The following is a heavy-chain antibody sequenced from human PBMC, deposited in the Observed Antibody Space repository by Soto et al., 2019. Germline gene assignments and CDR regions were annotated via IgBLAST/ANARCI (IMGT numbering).Heavy chain of an antibody. CDR3: ARHHGPTTSENWFDP. Sequence: QVHLVQSGVEVKTPGASVKVSCQASGYTFFTYDISGVRQAPGQGLEWMGWISTYSGDTKYAQKFQGRVTMTTDTSTTTAYLELRSLRSDDTAVYYCARHHGPTTSENWFDPWGQRTLVTVSS. CDR1: GYTFFTYD. J-gene: IGHJ5*02. CDR2: ISTYSGDT. D-gene: IGHD5-12*01. V-gene: IGHV1-18*01.